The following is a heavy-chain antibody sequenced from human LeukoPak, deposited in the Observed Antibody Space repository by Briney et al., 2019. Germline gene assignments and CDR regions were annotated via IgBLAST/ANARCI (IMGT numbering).Heavy chain of an antibody. CDR3: AREYYGSGTSSAFDI. CDR2: INPSGGST. CDR1: GYTFTSYY. J-gene: IGHJ3*02. Sequence: GASVKVSCKASGYTFTSYYMHWVRQAPGQGLEWMEIINPSGGSTSYAQKFQGRVTMTRDTSTSTVYMELSSLRSEDTAVYYCAREYYGSGTSSAFDIWGQGTMVTVSS. V-gene: IGHV1-46*03. D-gene: IGHD3-10*01.